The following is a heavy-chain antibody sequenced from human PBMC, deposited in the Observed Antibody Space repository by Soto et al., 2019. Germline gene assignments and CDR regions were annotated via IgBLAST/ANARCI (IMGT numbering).Heavy chain of an antibody. D-gene: IGHD5-12*01. CDR1: NGSISSTAYY. V-gene: IGHV4-39*01. J-gene: IGHJ6*02. CDR3: STVANYYYYGMDV. Sequence: SETLSLTCTVSNGSISSTAYYWGWIRQPPGKGLEWIASIYHSGSTYYNPSLKSRVAISVDTSKNQFSLKLTSVTAADTAVYYCSTVANYYYYGMDVWGQGTTVT. CDR2: IYHSGST.